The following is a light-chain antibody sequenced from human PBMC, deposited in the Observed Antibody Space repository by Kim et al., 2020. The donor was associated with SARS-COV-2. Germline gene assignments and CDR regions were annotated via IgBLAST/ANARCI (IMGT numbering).Light chain of an antibody. Sequence: EIVLTQSPGTLSLSPGERATFSCRASQSVSDNYLAWYQQKPGQAPRLLIYGASSRATGIPDRFSGSGSGTDFTLTISRLEPEDFAVYYCQQYDTSPSCTFGQGTKLEI. V-gene: IGKV3-20*01. CDR1: QSVSDNY. J-gene: IGKJ2*02. CDR3: QQYDTSPSCT. CDR2: GAS.